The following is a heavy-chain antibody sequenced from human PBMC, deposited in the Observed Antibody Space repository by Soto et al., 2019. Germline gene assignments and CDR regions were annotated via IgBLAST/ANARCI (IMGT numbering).Heavy chain of an antibody. CDR2: IKDGGRT. CDR3: ARGQEGVVATH. D-gene: IGHD5-12*01. CDR1: GGSLSGYY. J-gene: IGHJ4*02. V-gene: IGHV4-34*01. Sequence: QVQLQQWGAGLLKPSETLSLNCAVNGGSLSGYYWSWIRQPPGKGLEWIGEIKDGGRTNYSPSLKSRATISSDPAQNQFSLRLYSVTAADTGVYYCARGQEGVVATHWDQGTLVTVSS.